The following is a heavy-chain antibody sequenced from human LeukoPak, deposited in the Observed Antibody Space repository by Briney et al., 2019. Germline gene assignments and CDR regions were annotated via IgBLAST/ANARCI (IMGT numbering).Heavy chain of an antibody. CDR2: IYHSGST. V-gene: IGHV4-30-2*01. Sequence: SETLSLTCAVSGGSISSGGYSWSWIRQPPGKGLEWIGYIYHSGSTYYNPSLKSRVTISVDRSKNQFSLKLSSVTAADTAVYYCARGNGPMVRGVIIPSWFDPWGQGTLVTVSS. D-gene: IGHD3-10*01. J-gene: IGHJ5*02. CDR3: ARGNGPMVRGVIIPSWFDP. CDR1: GGSISSGGYS.